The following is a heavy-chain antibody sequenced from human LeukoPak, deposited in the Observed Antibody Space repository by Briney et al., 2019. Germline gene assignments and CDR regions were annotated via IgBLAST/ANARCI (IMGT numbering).Heavy chain of an antibody. CDR2: INHSGST. CDR1: GGSFSGYY. D-gene: IGHD3-16*02. J-gene: IGHJ3*02. Sequence: PSETLSLTCAVYGGSFSGYYWSWIRQPPGKGLEWIGEINHSGSTYYNPSLKSRVTISVDTSKNQFSLKLSSVTAADTAVYYCARVNYDYVWGSYRRDAFDIWGQGTMVTVSS. CDR3: ARVNYDYVWGSYRRDAFDI. V-gene: IGHV4-34*09.